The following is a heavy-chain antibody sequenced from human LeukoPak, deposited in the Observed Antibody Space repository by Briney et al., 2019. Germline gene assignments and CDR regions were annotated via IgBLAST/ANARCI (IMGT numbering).Heavy chain of an antibody. V-gene: IGHV4-34*01. D-gene: IGHD4-11*01. CDR1: GGSFSGYY. CDR3: ARGRGTVTTH. J-gene: IGHJ4*02. CDR2: INHSGSA. Sequence: PSETLSLTCAVYGGSFSGYYWSWIRQPPGKGLEWIGEINHSGSANYNPSLMSRVTISLDTSKNHFSLNLSSVTAADTAVYYCARGRGTVTTHWGQGTLVTVSS.